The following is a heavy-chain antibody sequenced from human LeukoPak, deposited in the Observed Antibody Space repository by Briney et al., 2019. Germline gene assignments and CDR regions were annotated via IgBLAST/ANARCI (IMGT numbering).Heavy chain of an antibody. J-gene: IGHJ4*02. Sequence: SVKVSCKASGGTLSSYAISWVRQAPGQGLEWMGRIIPILGIANYAQKFQGRVTITADKSTSTAYMELSSLRSEDTAVYYCARDILLYGSGSFYFDYWGQGTLVTVSS. V-gene: IGHV1-69*04. CDR3: ARDILLYGSGSFYFDY. CDR1: GGTLSSYA. CDR2: IIPILGIA. D-gene: IGHD3-10*01.